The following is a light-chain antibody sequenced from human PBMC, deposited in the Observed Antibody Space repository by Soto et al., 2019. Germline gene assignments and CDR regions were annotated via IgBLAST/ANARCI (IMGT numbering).Light chain of an antibody. CDR2: GAS. V-gene: IGKV3-20*01. Sequence: LGQAPGVLTLTPEERGAVSESTSQSVSSSYLAWYQQKPGQAPRLLIYGASSRATGIPDRFSGSGSGTDFTLTISRLEPEDFAVYYCQQYGSSPWTFGQGTKVDIK. CDR1: QSVSSSY. CDR3: QQYGSSPWT. J-gene: IGKJ1*01.